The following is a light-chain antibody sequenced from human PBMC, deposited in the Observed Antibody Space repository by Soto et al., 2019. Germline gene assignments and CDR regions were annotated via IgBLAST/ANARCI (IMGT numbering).Light chain of an antibody. CDR2: GAS. Sequence: EIVLTQSPSTLSLSPGERATLYCRAIQSVSSSYLAWYQQKPGQAPRLLIYGASSRATGIPDRFSGSGSGTDFTLTISRLEPEDFAVYYCQQYGSSSWTFGQGTKV. J-gene: IGKJ1*01. CDR3: QQYGSSSWT. CDR1: QSVSSSY. V-gene: IGKV3-20*01.